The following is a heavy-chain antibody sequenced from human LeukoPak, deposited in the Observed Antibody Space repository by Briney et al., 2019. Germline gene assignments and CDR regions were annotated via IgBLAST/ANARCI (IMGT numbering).Heavy chain of an antibody. CDR1: GYTFTDYY. CDR3: ARLGGGMDV. CDR2: INPNSGGT. V-gene: IGHV1-2*02. J-gene: IGHJ6*02. Sequence: ASVKVSCKASGYTFTDYYMYWVRQAPGQGLEWMGWINPNSGGTDYAQTFQGRVAMTRDTSITTAYMELSRLSSDDTAVYYCARLGGGMDVWGQGTTVTVSS.